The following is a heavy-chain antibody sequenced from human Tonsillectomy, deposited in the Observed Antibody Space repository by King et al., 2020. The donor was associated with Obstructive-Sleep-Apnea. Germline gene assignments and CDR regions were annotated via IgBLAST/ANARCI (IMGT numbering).Heavy chain of an antibody. D-gene: IGHD3-10*01. J-gene: IGHJ4*02. CDR1: GFTFSSYG. CDR2: IRYDGSNK. V-gene: IGHV3-30*02. CDR3: AGEGNYGSGCGY. Sequence: VQLVESGGGVVQPGRSLRLSCAASGFTFSSYGMHWVRQAPGKGLEWVTFIRYDGSNKYYTDSEKGRFTISRDNSKNTLYLQMNSLRAEDTAVYYCAGEGNYGSGCGYWGQGTRVTVSS.